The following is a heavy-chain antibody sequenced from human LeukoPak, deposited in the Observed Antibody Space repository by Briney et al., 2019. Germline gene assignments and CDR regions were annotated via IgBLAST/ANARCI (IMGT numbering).Heavy chain of an antibody. CDR3: ARDQAAFFDY. V-gene: IGHV3-66*01. CDR1: GFTVSSNY. CDR2: IYSGGRT. Sequence: GGSLRLSCAASGFTVSSNYMSWVRQAPGKGLEWVSLIYSGGRTYYADSVKGRFTISRDNSKNTLYLQMNSLRAEDTAVYYCARDQAAFFDYWGQGTLVTVSS. D-gene: IGHD6-13*01. J-gene: IGHJ4*02.